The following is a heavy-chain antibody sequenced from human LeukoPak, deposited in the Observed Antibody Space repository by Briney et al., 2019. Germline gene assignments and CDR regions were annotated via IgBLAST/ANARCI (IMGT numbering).Heavy chain of an antibody. CDR2: IQYDGSNK. V-gene: IGHV3-30*02. CDR3: ATSSGWYYFDY. Sequence: PGGSLRLSCAASGFTFSSYGMHWVRQAPGKGLEWVALIQYDGSNKYYADSVKGRFTISRDNSKNTLYLQMNSLRAEDTAVYYCATSSGWYYFDYWGQGTLVTVSS. J-gene: IGHJ4*02. CDR1: GFTFSSYG. D-gene: IGHD6-19*01.